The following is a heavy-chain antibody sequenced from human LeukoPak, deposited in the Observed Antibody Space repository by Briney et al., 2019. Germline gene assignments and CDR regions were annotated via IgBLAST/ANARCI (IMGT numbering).Heavy chain of an antibody. D-gene: IGHD5-24*01. V-gene: IGHV3-21*01. J-gene: IGHJ1*01. CDR1: GFTFSSYS. Sequence: KSGGSLRLSCAASGFTFSSYSMNWVRQAPGKGLEWVSSISSSSSYIYYADSVKGRFTISRDNAKNSLYLQMNSLRAEDTAVYYCARDLGRDGYSSEYFQLWDQGTLVTVSS. CDR3: ARDLGRDGYSSEYFQL. CDR2: ISSSSSYI.